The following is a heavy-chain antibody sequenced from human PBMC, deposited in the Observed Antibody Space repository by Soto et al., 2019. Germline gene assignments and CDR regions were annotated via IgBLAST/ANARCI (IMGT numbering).Heavy chain of an antibody. J-gene: IGHJ5*02. V-gene: IGHV4-59*01. CDR1: GGSISSYY. Sequence: SETLSLTCTVSGGSISSYYWSWIRQPPGKGLEWIGYIYYSGSTNYNPSLKSRVTIPVDTSKNQFSLKLSSVTAADTAVYYCARGGRGRAYDILTVGLLSWFDPWGQGTLVTVSS. CDR3: ARGGRGRAYDILTVGLLSWFDP. D-gene: IGHD3-9*01. CDR2: IYYSGST.